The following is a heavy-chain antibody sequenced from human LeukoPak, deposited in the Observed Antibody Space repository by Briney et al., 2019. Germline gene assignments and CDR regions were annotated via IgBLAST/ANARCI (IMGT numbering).Heavy chain of an antibody. CDR3: AKRGTAGSWNPEDY. D-gene: IGHD1-1*01. Sequence: GGSLRLSCVASGVTISSQAMSWVRQAPGKGLEWVSTIGIGGNTYYADTVRGRFTISRDNPKNTLSLQMNSLRAEDTAVYYCAKRGTAGSWNPEDYWGQGTLVTVSS. CDR1: GVTISSQA. CDR2: IGIGGNT. V-gene: IGHV3-23*01. J-gene: IGHJ4*02.